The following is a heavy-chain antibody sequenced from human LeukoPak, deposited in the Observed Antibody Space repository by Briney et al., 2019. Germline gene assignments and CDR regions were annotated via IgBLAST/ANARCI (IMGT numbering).Heavy chain of an antibody. D-gene: IGHD3-3*01. CDR1: GYTFTSYG. V-gene: IGHV1-18*01. CDR2: ISAYNGNT. CDR3: ARDLTYYDFWSGYRSGMDV. J-gene: IGHJ6*02. Sequence: ASVKVSCKASGYTFTSYGISWVRQAPGQGLEWMGWISAYNGNTNYAQKLQGRVTMTTDTSTSTAYVELRSLRSDDTAVYYCARDLTYYDFWSGYRSGMDVWGQGTTVTVSS.